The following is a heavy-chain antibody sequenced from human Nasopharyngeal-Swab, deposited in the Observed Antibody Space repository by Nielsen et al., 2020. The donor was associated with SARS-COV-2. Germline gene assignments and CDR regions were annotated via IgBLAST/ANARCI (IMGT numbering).Heavy chain of an antibody. D-gene: IGHD3-10*01. J-gene: IGHJ5*02. V-gene: IGHV1-18*01. CDR3: ARVANYYGSGSYLNWFDP. Sequence: ASVKVSCKASGYTFTSYGISWVRQAPGQGLEWMGWISAYNGNTNYAQKLQGRVTMTTDTSTSTAYMELRSLRSDDTAVYYCARVANYYGSGSYLNWFDPRGQGTLVTVSS. CDR2: ISAYNGNT. CDR1: GYTFTSYG.